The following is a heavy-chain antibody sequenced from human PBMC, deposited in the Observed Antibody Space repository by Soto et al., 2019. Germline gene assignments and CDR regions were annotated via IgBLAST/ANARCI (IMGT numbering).Heavy chain of an antibody. CDR2: ISGSGFKK. Sequence: RSLRLSCAASGFICENFGMSWARQAPGKGLEWISSISGSGFKKYYADSVKGRFTISRDNSKSTVYLELNNLSAEDTAVYHCAKNQGVELVPLATVDWFDPWGQGSVVTVSS. CDR3: AKNQGVELVPLATVDWFDP. CDR1: GFICENFG. J-gene: IGHJ5*02. D-gene: IGHD1-26*01. V-gene: IGHV3-23*01.